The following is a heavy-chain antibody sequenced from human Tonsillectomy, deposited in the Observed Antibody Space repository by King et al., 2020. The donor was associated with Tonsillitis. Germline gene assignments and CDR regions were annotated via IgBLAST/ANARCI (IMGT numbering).Heavy chain of an antibody. Sequence: VQLVESGGGLVQPGGSLRLSCAASGFTFSNFAMSWVRQAPEKGLEWGSDISGNGTTTNYADSVKGLLTISRDNSKNTRFLQMSGLVAEDTALYYCAKHQRACSCGGCYSSFDFWGQGTLVT. J-gene: IGHJ4*02. CDR3: AKHQRACSCGGCYSSFDF. CDR1: GFTFSNFA. CDR2: ISGNGTTT. V-gene: IGHV3-23*04. D-gene: IGHD2-15*01.